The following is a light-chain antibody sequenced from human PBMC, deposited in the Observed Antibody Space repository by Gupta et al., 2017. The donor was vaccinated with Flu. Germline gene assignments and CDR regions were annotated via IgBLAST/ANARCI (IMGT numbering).Light chain of an antibody. CDR2: ENK. Sequence: NFMLTPPYSLSESPGKTVTISCTRSSGGIASNVVQWYQQRPGRPPTTVIYENKQRPSGVPDRFSGSIDISSNSASLTISGLKTEDEADYYCHSYDTRSQVFGGGTRLIVL. V-gene: IGLV6-57*01. CDR1: SGGIASNV. J-gene: IGLJ3*02. CDR3: HSYDTRSQV.